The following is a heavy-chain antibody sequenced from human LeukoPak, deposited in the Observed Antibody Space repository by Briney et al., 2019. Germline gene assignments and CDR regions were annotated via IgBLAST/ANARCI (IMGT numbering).Heavy chain of an antibody. Sequence: PGGSLRLSCAASGFTLTSSAMHWVRQAPGKGLEWVALISSRGNEIVHTNSVKGRFTISRDTSKNTLYLQMNDLRVDDTAVYYCANGGSFGELLYPFDYWGQETLVTVSS. CDR2: ISSRGNEI. CDR1: GFTLTSSA. D-gene: IGHD3-10*01. CDR3: ANGGSFGELLYPFDY. V-gene: IGHV3-30*18. J-gene: IGHJ4*02.